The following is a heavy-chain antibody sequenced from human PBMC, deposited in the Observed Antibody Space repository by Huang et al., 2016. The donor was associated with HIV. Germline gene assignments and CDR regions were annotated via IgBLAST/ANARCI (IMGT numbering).Heavy chain of an antibody. D-gene: IGHD2-2*03. CDR1: GTSMTSCTFY. J-gene: IGHJ6*02. CDR3: AREVRSVDTDRPDGYYYRGLDV. CDR2: VYCLGNT. V-gene: IGHV4-39*02. Sequence: QLRESGPGLVTPSETLSLTCSASGTSMTSCTFYWGWFRQPPGGGLEWIGSVYCLGNTNYNPCLKRRVTISRATANKQYSMRLTSVTAADTAVYFCAREVRSVDTDRPDGYYYRGLDVWGQGTTVIVSS.